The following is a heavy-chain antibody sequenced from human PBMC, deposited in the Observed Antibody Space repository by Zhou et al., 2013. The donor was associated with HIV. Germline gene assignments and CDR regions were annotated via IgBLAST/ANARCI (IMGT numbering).Heavy chain of an antibody. CDR3: ARDIYGDYLTPQPVFDS. CDR2: IIPILSQA. Sequence: QVQLVQSGAVVKKPGSSVKVSCEASGGTFSSYAITWVRQAPGQGLEWMGRIIPILSQANYAQTFEGRVTITADTSTKTAYMEMSSLRSDDTAVYYCARDIYGDYLTPQPVFDSWGQGTLVTVSS. V-gene: IGHV1-69*04. D-gene: IGHD4-17*01. CDR1: GGTFSSYA. J-gene: IGHJ4*02.